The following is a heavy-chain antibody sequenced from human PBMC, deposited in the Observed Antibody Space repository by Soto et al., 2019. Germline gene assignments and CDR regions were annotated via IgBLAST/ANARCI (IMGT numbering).Heavy chain of an antibody. CDR1: GGSISSYY. V-gene: IGHV4-59*08. CDR2: IYYSGST. CDR3: ARRYGPALDI. Sequence: QVQLQESGPGLVKPSETLSLTCTVSGGSISSYYWSWIRQPPWKGLEWIGSIYYSGSTNYNPSLKIRVTISVATSKNQFSLQLRSVTGADTAVYYCARRYGPALDIWGQWTMVTVYS. D-gene: IGHD1-1*01. J-gene: IGHJ3*02.